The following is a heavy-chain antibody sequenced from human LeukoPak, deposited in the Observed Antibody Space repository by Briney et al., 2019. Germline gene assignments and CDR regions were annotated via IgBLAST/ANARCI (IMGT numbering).Heavy chain of an antibody. V-gene: IGHV4-61*08. D-gene: IGHD6-6*01. Sequence: SQTLSLTCTVSGGSISSGDYYWSWIRQPPGKGLEWIGYIYYSGSTNYNPSLKSRVTISVDTSKNQFSLKLSSVTAADTAVYYCARVDPDSSSTLEVFDYWGQGTLVTVSS. CDR3: ARVDPDSSSTLEVFDY. CDR1: GGSISSGDYY. CDR2: IYYSGST. J-gene: IGHJ4*02.